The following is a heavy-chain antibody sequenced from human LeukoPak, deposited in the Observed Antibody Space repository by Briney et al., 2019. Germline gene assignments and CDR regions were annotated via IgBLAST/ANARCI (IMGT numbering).Heavy chain of an antibody. V-gene: IGHV4-39*02. D-gene: IGHD1-26*01. J-gene: IGHJ4*02. CDR3: ARCSGNPTAFDY. CDR2: IYYSGST. CDR1: GGSISSSSYY. Sequence: PSETLSLTCTVSGGSISSSSYYWGWIRQPPGKGVEWIGNIYYSGSTYYNPSLKSRVTISVDTSNNHFSLKLSSVTAADTAVYYCARCSGNPTAFDYWGQGTLVTVSS.